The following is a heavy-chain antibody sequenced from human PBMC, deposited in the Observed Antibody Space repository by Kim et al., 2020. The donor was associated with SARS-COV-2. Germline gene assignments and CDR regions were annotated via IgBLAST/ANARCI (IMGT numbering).Heavy chain of an antibody. Sequence: YNDYALSVKSRITINPDTSKNHFSLQLNSVTPEDTALYYCARSVAGVFDYWGQGTLVTVSS. CDR3: ARSVAGVFDY. V-gene: IGHV6-1*01. D-gene: IGHD6-19*01. J-gene: IGHJ4*02. CDR2: YN.